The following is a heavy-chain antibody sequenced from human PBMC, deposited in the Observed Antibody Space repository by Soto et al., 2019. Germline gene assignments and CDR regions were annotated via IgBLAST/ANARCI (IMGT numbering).Heavy chain of an antibody. Sequence: QVQLQQWGAGLLKPSETLSLTCAVYGGSFSGYYWSWIRQPPGKGLEWIGEINHSGSTNYNPSLTSRVTISVDTSKNQFSLKLSSVTAADTAVYYCARGSFLYSSGWYPTHYYFDYWGQGTLVTVSS. CDR1: GGSFSGYY. V-gene: IGHV4-34*01. CDR3: ARGSFLYSSGWYPTHYYFDY. CDR2: INHSGST. J-gene: IGHJ4*02. D-gene: IGHD6-19*01.